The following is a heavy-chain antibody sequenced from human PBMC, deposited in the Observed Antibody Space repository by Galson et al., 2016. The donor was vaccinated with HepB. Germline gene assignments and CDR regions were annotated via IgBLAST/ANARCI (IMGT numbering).Heavy chain of an antibody. CDR1: GYTFSSHG. Sequence: SVKVSCKASGYTFSSHGIHWVRQAPGQGLEWMGWINTGNGNTKYAQKFQDRVSISRDTSASTAHMELSGLGSADTALYFCARDLLLWVDDPSLGGQGTLDTASS. CDR3: ARDLLLWVDDPSL. J-gene: IGHJ4*02. CDR2: INTGNGNT. V-gene: IGHV1-3*04. D-gene: IGHD3-10*01.